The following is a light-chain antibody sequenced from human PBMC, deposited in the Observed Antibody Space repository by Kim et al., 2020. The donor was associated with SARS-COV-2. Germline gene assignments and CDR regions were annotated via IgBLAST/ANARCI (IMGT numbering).Light chain of an antibody. CDR1: RNIGTY. J-gene: IGKJ4*01. Sequence: EIVLTQSPATLSLSPGESATLSCRASRNIGTYLGWYQHRPGQAPRLLIYDASNRATGIPARFSGSGSGTDFTLTIDSLEPEDFAVYYCQQRSDWLTFGGGTKVDIK. V-gene: IGKV3-11*01. CDR2: DAS. CDR3: QQRSDWLT.